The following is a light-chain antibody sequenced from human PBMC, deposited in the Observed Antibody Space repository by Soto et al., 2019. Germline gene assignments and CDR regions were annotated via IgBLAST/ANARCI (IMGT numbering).Light chain of an antibody. V-gene: IGKV1-5*01. Sequence: PSTVYAYVWESVSIPCRASQSITTWLAWYQQRPGKAPKLLIYDASNLESGVPSRFSGSVSGTEFTLTISSLQPDDFATYYCQQYNSYPTFGQGTKVDI. CDR1: QSITTW. CDR2: DAS. J-gene: IGKJ1*01. CDR3: QQYNSYPT.